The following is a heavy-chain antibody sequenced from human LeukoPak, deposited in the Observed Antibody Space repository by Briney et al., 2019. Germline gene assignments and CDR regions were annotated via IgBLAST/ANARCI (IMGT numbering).Heavy chain of an antibody. V-gene: IGHV4-59*01. CDR2: IYYSGST. CDR3: ASTYDFWSGQNWFDP. CDR1: GDSISSYY. J-gene: IGHJ5*02. Sequence: SETLSLTCTVSGDSISSYYWSWIRQPPGKGLEWIGYIYYSGSTNYNPSLKSRVTISVDTSKNQFSLKLSSVTAADTAVYYCASTYDFWSGQNWFDPWGQGTLVTVSS. D-gene: IGHD3-3*01.